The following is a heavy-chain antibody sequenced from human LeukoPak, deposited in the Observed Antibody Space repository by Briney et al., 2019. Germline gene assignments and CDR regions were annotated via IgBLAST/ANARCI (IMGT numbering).Heavy chain of an antibody. V-gene: IGHV3-23*01. D-gene: IGHD1-26*01. CDR1: GFTFSSTT. CDR2: ITAIDGRT. Sequence: GGSLRLSCVASGFTFSSTTMGWVRQAPGRGLEWVSSITAIDGRTYYADSVKGRFTISRDNSKNTLYLQMNSLRDEDTAVYYCASSGSYRFDYWGQGTLVTVSS. J-gene: IGHJ4*02. CDR3: ASSGSYRFDY.